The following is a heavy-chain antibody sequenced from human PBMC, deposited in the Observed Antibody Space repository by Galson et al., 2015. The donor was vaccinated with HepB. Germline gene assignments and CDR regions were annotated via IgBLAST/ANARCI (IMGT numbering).Heavy chain of an antibody. Sequence: SVKVSCKASGYTFTTFSINWVRQTPGQGLQWMGWISPYNGQTNYAERLQGRVAMTTDTSTSTAYMELRSLRSDDTAVYFCATHYYDRSPYHSWGQGTLITVSS. CDR3: ATHYYDRSPYHS. CDR2: ISPYNGQT. D-gene: IGHD3-22*01. J-gene: IGHJ4*02. V-gene: IGHV1-18*01. CDR1: GYTFTTFS.